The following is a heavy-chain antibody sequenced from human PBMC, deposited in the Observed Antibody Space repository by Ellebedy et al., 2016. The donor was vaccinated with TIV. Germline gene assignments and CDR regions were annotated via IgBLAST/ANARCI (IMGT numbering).Heavy chain of an antibody. CDR2: ISGRGEST. D-gene: IGHD3-22*01. J-gene: IGHJ5*02. CDR3: ATRGHSIGWFAD. CDR1: GFIFSDYA. V-gene: IGHV3-23*01. Sequence: GESLKISCATSGFIFSDYAISWVRQPPGKGLDWVSTISGRGESTFAADSVKGRFTISRDFSKRTVYLQMNSLRVEDTAVYFCATRGHSIGWFADWGQGTLVTVSS.